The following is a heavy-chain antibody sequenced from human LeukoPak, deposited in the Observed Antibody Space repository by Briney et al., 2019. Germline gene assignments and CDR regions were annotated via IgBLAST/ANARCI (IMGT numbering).Heavy chain of an antibody. CDR1: GESFSGYY. V-gene: IGHV4-34*01. J-gene: IGHJ4*02. D-gene: IGHD6-13*01. Sequence: PSETLSLTCAVYGESFSGYYWSWLRQPPGRGLEWLGEINHSGSTNYNPSLKSRVTISVDTSKNQFSLKLSSVTAADTAVYYCARGRVHQGDCIAAAGGDYWGQGTLVTVSS. CDR3: ARGRVHQGDCIAAAGGDY. CDR2: INHSGST.